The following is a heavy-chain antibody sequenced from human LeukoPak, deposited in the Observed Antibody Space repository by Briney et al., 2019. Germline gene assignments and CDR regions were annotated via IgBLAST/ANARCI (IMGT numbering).Heavy chain of an antibody. J-gene: IGHJ4*02. CDR1: GFTFSSYG. CDR3: ARDGQWSSTSCYFDY. V-gene: IGHV3-33*01. Sequence: GGSLRLSCAASGFTFSSYGMHWVRQAPGKGLEWVAVIWYDGSNKYYADSVKGRFTISRDNSKNTLYLQMNSLRAEDTAVYYCARDGQWSSTSCYFDYWGQGTLVTVSS. D-gene: IGHD2-2*01. CDR2: IWYDGSNK.